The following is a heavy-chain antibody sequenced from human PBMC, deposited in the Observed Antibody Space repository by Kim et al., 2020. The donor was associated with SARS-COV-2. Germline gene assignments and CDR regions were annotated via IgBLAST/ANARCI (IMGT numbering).Heavy chain of an antibody. Sequence: GGSLRLSCAASEFTFRNFVMHWVRQAPGKGLEWVAAISFDGSSKFYADSVKGRFTISRDNSRDTLYLEMNSLRPEDTAVYSCAKVYNILTGFYDPSPSHYWGRGTLVSVSS. D-gene: IGHD3-9*01. CDR2: ISFDGSSK. CDR1: EFTFRNFV. CDR3: AKVYNILTGFYDPSPSHY. J-gene: IGHJ4*02. V-gene: IGHV3-30*18.